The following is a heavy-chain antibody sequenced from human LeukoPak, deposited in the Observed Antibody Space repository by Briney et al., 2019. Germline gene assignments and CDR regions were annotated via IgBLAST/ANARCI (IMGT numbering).Heavy chain of an antibody. V-gene: IGHV4-38-2*02. J-gene: IGHJ4*02. Sequence: SETLSLTCTVSDYSISSGYYWGWIRQPPGKGLEWTGSIFQSGHTYYSPSLKSRVTISVDMSNNRFSLSLSAVTAADTAIYYCARDTRTAQGFDYWGQGILVTVSS. CDR2: IFQSGHT. CDR1: DYSISSGYY. D-gene: IGHD2-15*01. CDR3: ARDTRTAQGFDY.